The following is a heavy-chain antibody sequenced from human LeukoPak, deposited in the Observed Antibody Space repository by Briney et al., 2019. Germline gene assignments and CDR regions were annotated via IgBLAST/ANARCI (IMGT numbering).Heavy chain of an antibody. CDR3: ASYCSSTSCSDY. V-gene: IGHV1-2*02. Sequence: ASVKVSCKASGYTFTGYYMHWVRQAPGQGREWMGWINPNSGGTNYAQKFKGRVTMTRDTSISTDYMELSRLRSDDTAVYYCASYCSSTSCSDYWGQGTLVTVSS. D-gene: IGHD2-2*01. CDR2: INPNSGGT. CDR1: GYTFTGYY. J-gene: IGHJ4*02.